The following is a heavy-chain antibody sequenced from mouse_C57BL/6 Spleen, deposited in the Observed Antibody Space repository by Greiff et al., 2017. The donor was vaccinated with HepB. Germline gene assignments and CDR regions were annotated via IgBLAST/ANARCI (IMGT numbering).Heavy chain of an antibody. Sequence: QVQLLQPGAELVKPGASVKLSCKASGYTFTSYWMHWVKQRPGQGLEWIGMIHPNSGSTNYNEKFKSKATLTVDKSSSTAYMQLSSLTSEDSAVYYCASLYGYDQGFAYWGQGTLVTVSA. D-gene: IGHD2-2*01. J-gene: IGHJ3*01. CDR1: GYTFTSYW. CDR2: IHPNSGST. V-gene: IGHV1-64*01. CDR3: ASLYGYDQGFAY.